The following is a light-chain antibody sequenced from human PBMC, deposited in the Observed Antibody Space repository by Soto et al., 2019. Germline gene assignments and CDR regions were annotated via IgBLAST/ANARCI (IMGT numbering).Light chain of an antibody. CDR1: QDIRSW. J-gene: IGKJ4*01. CDR2: AAT. V-gene: IGKV1-12*01. Sequence: DIQMTQSPSTLSGSVGDRFAVTCRASQDIRSWLAWYQQRPGKAPKLLIYAATILQSGVPSRFSGSGSGTAFTLTISNLQPEDFASYFCQQANSFPLTFGGGTKVDIK. CDR3: QQANSFPLT.